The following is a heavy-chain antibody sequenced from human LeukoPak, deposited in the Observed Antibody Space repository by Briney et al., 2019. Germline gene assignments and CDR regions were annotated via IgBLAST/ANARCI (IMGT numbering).Heavy chain of an antibody. CDR1: GGSISSGGYS. CDR2: MYNSGST. D-gene: IGHD3-10*01. Sequence: KPSETLSLTCAVSGGSISSGGYSWSWIRQPPGKGLEWLGYMYNSGSTNYNPSLKSRVTISVDMSKNQFSLKLSSVTAADTAVYYCARDNPGMVRGVIGKGFDYWGQGTLVTVSS. V-gene: IGHV4-61*08. J-gene: IGHJ4*02. CDR3: ARDNPGMVRGVIGKGFDY.